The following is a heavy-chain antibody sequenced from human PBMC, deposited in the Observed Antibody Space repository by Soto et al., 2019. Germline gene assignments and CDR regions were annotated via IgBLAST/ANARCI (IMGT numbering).Heavy chain of an antibody. J-gene: IGHJ4*02. V-gene: IGHV4-59*01. CDR3: ARRYGGNFDY. CDR2: VYYSGST. CDR1: GGSISSYY. Sequence: SETLSLTCAVSGGSISSYYWSWIRQPPGKGLEWIGYVYYSGSTNYNPSLKSRVTISVDTSKNQFSLKVRSVTAADTAVYYCARRYGGNFDYWGQGTLVTVSS. D-gene: IGHD1-26*01.